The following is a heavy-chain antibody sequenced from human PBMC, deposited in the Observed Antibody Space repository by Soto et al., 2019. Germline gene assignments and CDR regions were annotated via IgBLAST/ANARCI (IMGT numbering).Heavy chain of an antibody. Sequence: GSLRLSCAGSGFTFSNYDMNWVRQAPGKGLEWVSYISSSGRTMYYADSVKGRFTISRDSARKSLYLQMSSLRVEDTAVYHCARGNHFWSGTNSDVMPAYCDPCGTGPLVTVSS. V-gene: IGHV3-48*03. CDR1: GFTFSNYD. J-gene: IGHJ5*02. CDR3: ARGNHFWSGTNSDVMPAYCDP. CDR2: ISSSGRTM. D-gene: IGHD3-3*01.